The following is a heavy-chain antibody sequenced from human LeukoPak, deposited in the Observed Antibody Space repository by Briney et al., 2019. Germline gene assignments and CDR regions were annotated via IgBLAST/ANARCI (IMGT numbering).Heavy chain of an antibody. CDR2: ISDDSYRT. Sequence: PGGSLRLSCIASGFNFGGYCMGWIRQAPGKGLEWVSYISDDSYRTPYGDSVKGRFTISRDNAKNSLYLQMNSLRDEDTAVYYCARSPTGDYSFDYWGQGTLVTVSS. V-gene: IGHV3-11*06. CDR3: ARSPTGDYSFDY. D-gene: IGHD4-17*01. J-gene: IGHJ4*02. CDR1: GFNFGGYC.